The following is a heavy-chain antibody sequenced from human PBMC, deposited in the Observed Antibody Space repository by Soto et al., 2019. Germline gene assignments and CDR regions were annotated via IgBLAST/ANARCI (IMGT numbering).Heavy chain of an antibody. Sequence: GGSLRLSCAASGFTFSSYAMSWVRQAPGKGLEWVSAISGSGGSAYYADSVKGRFTISRDNSKNTLYLQMNSLRAEDTAVYYCAKDPSYGFYWDFDYWGQGALVTVSS. CDR1: GFTFSSYA. CDR2: ISGSGGSA. D-gene: IGHD1-26*01. V-gene: IGHV3-23*01. J-gene: IGHJ4*02. CDR3: AKDPSYGFYWDFDY.